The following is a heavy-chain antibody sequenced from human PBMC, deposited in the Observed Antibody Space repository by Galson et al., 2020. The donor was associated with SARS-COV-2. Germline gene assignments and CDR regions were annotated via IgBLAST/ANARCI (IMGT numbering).Heavy chain of an antibody. D-gene: IGHD3-3*01. J-gene: IGHJ4*02. V-gene: IGHV3-23*01. Sequence: GESLKISCAASGFTFSRYAMSWVRQAPGKGLGWVSAISGSGGSTYYAEPGKGRFTISRDNSKNTLYLQMNSLRAEDTAVYYCAKDPHYDFWSGYYFDYWGQGTLVTVSS. CDR1: GFTFSRYA. CDR3: AKDPHYDFWSGYYFDY. CDR2: ISGSGGST.